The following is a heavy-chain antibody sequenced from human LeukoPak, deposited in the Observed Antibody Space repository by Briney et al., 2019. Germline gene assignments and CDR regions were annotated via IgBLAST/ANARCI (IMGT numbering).Heavy chain of an antibody. CDR1: GGSISSYY. J-gene: IGHJ5*02. V-gene: IGHV4-59*01. D-gene: IGHD6-13*01. CDR3: ARYRIAAAGYNWFDP. Sequence: PSETLSLTCTVSGGSISSYYWSWIRQPPGKGLEWIGYIYYSGSTNYNPSLKSRVTISVDTSKNQFSLKLSSVTAADTAVYYCARYRIAAAGYNWFDPWGQGTLVTVSS. CDR2: IYYSGST.